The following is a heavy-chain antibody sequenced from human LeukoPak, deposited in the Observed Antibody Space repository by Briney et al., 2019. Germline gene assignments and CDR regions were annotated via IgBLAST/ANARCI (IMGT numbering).Heavy chain of an antibody. CDR1: GFTFSSYA. D-gene: IGHD1-26*01. V-gene: IGHV3-30-3*01. J-gene: IGHJ4*02. CDR2: ISYDGSNK. CDR3: ARWESRFDY. Sequence: GRSLRLSCAASGFTFSSYAMHWVRQAPGKGLEWVAVISYDGSNKYYADSVKGRFTISRDNSKNTLYLQMNSLRAEDTAVYYCARWESRFDYWGQGTLVTVSS.